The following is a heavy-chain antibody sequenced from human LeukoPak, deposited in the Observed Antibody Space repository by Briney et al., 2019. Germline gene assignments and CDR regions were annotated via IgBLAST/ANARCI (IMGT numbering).Heavy chain of an antibody. D-gene: IGHD2/OR15-2a*01. V-gene: IGHV3-48*03. Sequence: VGSLRLSCAASVFTLSSYEMNGVRQASGKGLEWVSYISSSGSTIYNADSEKGRFTISRDNAKNSLNQQMNSLRAEDTAVYYCARDLWGPMGHWGQGTLVTVSS. CDR2: ISSSGSTI. CDR1: VFTLSSYE. CDR3: ARDLWGPMGH. J-gene: IGHJ4*02.